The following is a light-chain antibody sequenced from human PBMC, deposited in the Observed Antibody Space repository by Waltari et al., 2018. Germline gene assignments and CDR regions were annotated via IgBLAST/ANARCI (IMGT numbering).Light chain of an antibody. CDR1: SSDVGGYNY. Sequence: QSALTQPRSVSGSPGQSVTISCTGTSSDVGGYNYVSWYQQHPGQAPTLMIYDVSKRPSGVPDRFSGSKSGNTASLTISGLQAEDEADYYCCSYAGSYTLYVFGTGTKVTVL. J-gene: IGLJ1*01. CDR2: DVS. V-gene: IGLV2-11*01. CDR3: CSYAGSYTLYV.